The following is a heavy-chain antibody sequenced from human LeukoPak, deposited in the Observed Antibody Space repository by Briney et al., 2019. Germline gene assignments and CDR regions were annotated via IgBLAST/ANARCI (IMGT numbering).Heavy chain of an antibody. CDR1: GFTFSSYS. J-gene: IGHJ3*02. V-gene: IGHV3-48*01. CDR2: ISSSSSTI. D-gene: IGHD3-3*01. CDR3: ASAPEPILEWFYYAFDI. Sequence: GGSLRLSCAASGFTFSSYSMNWVRQAPGKGLEWVSYISSSSSTIYYADSVKGRFTISRDNAKNSLYLQMNSLRAEDTAVYYCASAPEPILEWFYYAFDIWGQGTMVTVSS.